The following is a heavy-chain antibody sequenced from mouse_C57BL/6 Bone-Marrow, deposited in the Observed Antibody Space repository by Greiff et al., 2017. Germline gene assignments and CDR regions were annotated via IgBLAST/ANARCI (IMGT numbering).Heavy chain of an antibody. J-gene: IGHJ1*03. CDR1: GYTFTSYW. CDR2: IHPNSGST. D-gene: IGHD1-1*01. V-gene: IGHV1-64*01. CDR3: ARVSITTVVATRYFDV. Sequence: QVQLQRPGAELVKPGASVKLSCKASGYTFTSYWMHWVKQRPGQGLEWIGMIHPNSGSTNYNEKFKSKAALTVDKSSSTAYMQLSSLTSEDSAVYYCARVSITTVVATRYFDVWGTGTTVTVSS.